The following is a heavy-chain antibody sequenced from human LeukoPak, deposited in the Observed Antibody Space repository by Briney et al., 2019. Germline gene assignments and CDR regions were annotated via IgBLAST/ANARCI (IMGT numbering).Heavy chain of an antibody. CDR2: IHYSGNT. V-gene: IGHV4-59*08. CDR3: ARHGRESRYFDWLLYYIDH. Sequence: SETLSLTCTVSGASISAYSWSWIRQPPGKRLEWIGCIHYSGNTHCNPSLESRVTLSVDTSKNQFSLKLSSVTAADTAIYYCARHGRESRYFDWLLYYIDHWGQGALVTVSS. CDR1: GASISAYS. J-gene: IGHJ4*02. D-gene: IGHD3-9*01.